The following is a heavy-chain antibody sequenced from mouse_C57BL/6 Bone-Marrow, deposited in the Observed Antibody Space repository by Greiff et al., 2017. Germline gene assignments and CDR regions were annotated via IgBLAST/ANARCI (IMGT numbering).Heavy chain of an antibody. J-gene: IGHJ1*01. V-gene: IGHV1-50*01. CDR3: AREGINCVGYFDV. D-gene: IGHD4-1*01. CDR1: GYTFTSYW. CDR2: IDPSDSYT. Sequence: QVQLQQPGAELVKPGASVKLSCKASGYTFTSYWMQWVKQRPGQGLEWIGEIDPSDSYTNYKQKFKGKATLTVDTSSSTAYMHRSSVTSEDSAVDYCAREGINCVGYFDVCGAETTVTVSS.